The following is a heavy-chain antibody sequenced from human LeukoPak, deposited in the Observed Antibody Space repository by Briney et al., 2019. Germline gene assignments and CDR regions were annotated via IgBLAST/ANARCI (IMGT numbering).Heavy chain of an antibody. CDR2: XXQDGSEK. Sequence: AXXXQDGSEKYYVDSVKGRFTISRDNAKNSLYLQMNSLRAEDTAVYYCARYSSSSLLYYYYYMDVWGKGTTVTVSS. J-gene: IGHJ6*03. V-gene: IGHV3-7*04. CDR3: ARYSSSSLLYYYYYMDV. D-gene: IGHD6-6*01.